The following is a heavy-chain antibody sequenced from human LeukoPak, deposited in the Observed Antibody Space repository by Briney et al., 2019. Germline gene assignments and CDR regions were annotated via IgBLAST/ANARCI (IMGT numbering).Heavy chain of an antibody. D-gene: IGHD6-6*01. CDR1: GGSIRSSYYY. CDR3: ARGLFSSS. Sequence: SETLSLTCTVSGGSIRSSYYYWGWIRQPPGKGLEWIGSIYDSGSTYCNPSLKSRVTISVDTSKNQFSLKLSSVTAADTAVYYCARGLFSSSWGQGTLVTVSS. CDR2: IYDSGST. V-gene: IGHV4-39*07. J-gene: IGHJ5*02.